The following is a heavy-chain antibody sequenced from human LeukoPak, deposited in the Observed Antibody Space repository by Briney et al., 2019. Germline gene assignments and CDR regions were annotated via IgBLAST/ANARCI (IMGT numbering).Heavy chain of an antibody. V-gene: IGHV4-30-2*01. D-gene: IGHD3-22*01. CDR1: GGSISSGGHS. J-gene: IGHJ5*02. Sequence: PSETLSLTCAVSGGSISSGGHSWSWIRQPPGKGLEWIGYISHSGSTYYNPSLKSRVTISVDRSKNQFSLKLSSVTAADTAVYYCARGFKRYYYDSSGANWFDPWGLGTLVTVSS. CDR2: ISHSGST. CDR3: ARGFKRYYYDSSGANWFDP.